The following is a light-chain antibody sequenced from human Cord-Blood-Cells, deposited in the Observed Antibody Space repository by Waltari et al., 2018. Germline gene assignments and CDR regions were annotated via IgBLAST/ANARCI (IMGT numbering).Light chain of an antibody. J-gene: IGLJ1*01. CDR2: DVS. CDR1: SSDVDGYNY. V-gene: IGLV2-14*01. CDR3: SSYTSSSTYV. Sequence: QSALTQPASVSGSPGQSITISCTGTSSDVDGYNYVSWYQQHPGKAPKLIISDVSNRPAGVSNRFSGSKSGNTASLTISGLQAEDEADYYCSSYTSSSTYVFGTGTKVTVL.